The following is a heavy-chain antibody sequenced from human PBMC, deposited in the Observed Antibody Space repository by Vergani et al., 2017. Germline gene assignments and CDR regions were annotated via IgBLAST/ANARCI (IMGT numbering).Heavy chain of an antibody. CDR3: ARESNDSSGYYPPEAFDI. CDR2: IYYSGST. CDR1: GGSISSSSYY. V-gene: IGHV4-39*07. J-gene: IGHJ3*02. Sequence: QLQLQESGPGLVKPSETLSLTCTVSGGSISSSSYYWGWIRQPPGKGLEWIGSIYYSGSTYYNPSLKSRVTISVDTSKNQFSLKLSSVTAADTAVYYCARESNDSSGYYPPEAFDIWGQGTMVTVSS. D-gene: IGHD3-22*01.